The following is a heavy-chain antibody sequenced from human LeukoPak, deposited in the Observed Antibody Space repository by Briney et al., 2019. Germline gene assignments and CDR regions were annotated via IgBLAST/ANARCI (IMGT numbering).Heavy chain of an antibody. D-gene: IGHD1-20*01. V-gene: IGHV3-30*02. CDR2: ITFDGANK. Sequence: GGSLRLSCAASGFTFSTGGIHWVRQAPGKGLEWLADITFDGANKYYADSVRGRFTISRDNSKNTLYLEMNSLRPEDTAVYYCAKGLSGNSFYFDYWGQGTLVTVSS. CDR1: GFTFSTGG. CDR3: AKGLSGNSFYFDY. J-gene: IGHJ4*02.